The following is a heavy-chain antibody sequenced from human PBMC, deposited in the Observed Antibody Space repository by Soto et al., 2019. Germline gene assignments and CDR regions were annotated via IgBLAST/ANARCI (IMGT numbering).Heavy chain of an antibody. CDR1: GGSISSSSYY. CDR3: ARHVEGAVTTLPRVDY. D-gene: IGHD4-4*01. V-gene: IGHV4-39*01. CDR2: IYYSGST. Sequence: ETLSLTCTVSGGSISSSSYYWGWIRQPPGKGLEWIGSIYYSGSTYYNPSLKSRVTISVDTSKNQFSLKLSSVTAADTAVYYCARHVEGAVTTLPRVDYWGQGTLVTVSS. J-gene: IGHJ4*02.